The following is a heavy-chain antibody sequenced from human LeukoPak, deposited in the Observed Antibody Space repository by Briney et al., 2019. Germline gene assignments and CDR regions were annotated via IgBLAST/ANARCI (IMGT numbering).Heavy chain of an antibody. CDR3: ARDSPPVY. CDR2: IYNSGST. J-gene: IGHJ4*02. Sequence: SETLSLSCTVSGVSISSYYWSWIRQPPGKGLEWIGYIYNSGSTNYNPSLKSRVTISVDTSKNQFSLQLSSLTAADTAVYYCARDSPPVYWRQGTLVSVS. CDR1: GVSISSYY. V-gene: IGHV4-59*01.